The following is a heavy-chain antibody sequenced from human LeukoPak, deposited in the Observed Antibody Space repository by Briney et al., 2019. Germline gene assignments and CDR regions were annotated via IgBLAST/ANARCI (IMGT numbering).Heavy chain of an antibody. V-gene: IGHV3-23*01. CDR3: AKDTGYSGSWCDY. Sequence: GGSLRLSCAASGFTFSSYAMSWVRQAPGKGLEWVSAISGSGRSTYYADSVKGRFTISRDNSKNTLYMQMNSLTAEDTAVYYCAKDTGYSGSWCDYWGQGTLVTVSS. D-gene: IGHD6-13*01. J-gene: IGHJ4*02. CDR2: ISGSGRST. CDR1: GFTFSSYA.